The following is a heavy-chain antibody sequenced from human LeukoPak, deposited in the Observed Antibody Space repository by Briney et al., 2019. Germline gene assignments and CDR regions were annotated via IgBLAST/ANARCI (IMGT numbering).Heavy chain of an antibody. CDR3: ARDPVQRMATIYDY. V-gene: IGHV1-2*02. CDR1: GGTFSSYA. D-gene: IGHD5-12*01. J-gene: IGHJ4*02. CDR2: INPNSGGT. Sequence: RASVKVSCKASGGTFSSYAISWVRQAPGQGLEWMGWINPNSGGTNCAQKFQGRVTMTRDTSISTAYMELSRLRSDDTAVYYCARDPVQRMATIYDYWGQGTLVTVSS.